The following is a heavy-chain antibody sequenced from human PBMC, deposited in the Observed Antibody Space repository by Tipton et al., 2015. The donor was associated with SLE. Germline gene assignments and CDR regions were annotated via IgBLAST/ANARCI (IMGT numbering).Heavy chain of an antibody. D-gene: IGHD2-2*01. J-gene: IGHJ5*02. CDR3: ARHAT. V-gene: IGHV3-30*04. Sequence: QLVQSGGGVVQSGRSLRLSCAASGFTFSSYAMHWVRQAPGKGLEWVAVISYDGINKYYADSAKGRFTISRDNSKNSLYLQMNSLRAEDTAVYYCARHATWGQGTLVTVSS. CDR1: GFTFSSYA. CDR2: ISYDGINK.